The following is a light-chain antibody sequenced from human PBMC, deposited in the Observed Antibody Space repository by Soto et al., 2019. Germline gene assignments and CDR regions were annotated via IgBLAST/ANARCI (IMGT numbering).Light chain of an antibody. CDR2: AAS. CDR1: QSISSN. V-gene: IGKV3D-15*01. CDR3: QQYNDWPPWT. Sequence: EIVMTQSPASLSVSPGERATLSCRASQSISSNLVWYQQKPGQAPRLVIYAASIRATGIPARFSSSGSGTEFTLSISSLQSEDFAVYYCQQYNDWPPWTFGQGTKVEIK. J-gene: IGKJ1*01.